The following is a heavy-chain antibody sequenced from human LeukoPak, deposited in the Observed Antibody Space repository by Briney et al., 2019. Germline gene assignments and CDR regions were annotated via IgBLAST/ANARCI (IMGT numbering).Heavy chain of an antibody. D-gene: IGHD3-10*01. Sequence: SSETLSLTCAVYGGSFSGYYWSWIRQPPGKGLEWIGEINHSGSTNYNPSLKSRVTISVDTSKNQFSLKLSSVTAADTAVYYCARGYIIRGQGTLVTVSS. CDR1: GGSFSGYY. V-gene: IGHV4-34*01. J-gene: IGHJ4*02. CDR3: ARGYII. CDR2: INHSGST.